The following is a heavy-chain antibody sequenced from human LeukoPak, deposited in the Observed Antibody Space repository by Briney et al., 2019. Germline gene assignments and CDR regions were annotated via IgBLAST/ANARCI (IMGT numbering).Heavy chain of an antibody. J-gene: IGHJ4*02. CDR1: GGSIGSYY. CDR2: IYYSGST. Sequence: PSETLSLTCTVSGGSIGSYYWSWIRQPPGKGLEWIGYIYYSGSTNYNPSLKSRVTISVDTSKNQFSLKLSSVTAADTAVYYCARGDYYDSSGYYAYFDYWGQGTLVTVSS. V-gene: IGHV4-59*01. D-gene: IGHD3-22*01. CDR3: ARGDYYDSSGYYAYFDY.